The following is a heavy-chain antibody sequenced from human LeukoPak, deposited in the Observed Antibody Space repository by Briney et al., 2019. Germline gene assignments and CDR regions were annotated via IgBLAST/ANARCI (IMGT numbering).Heavy chain of an antibody. CDR3: AKDTASAGYYYYGMDV. CDR2: IRYDGSNK. J-gene: IGHJ6*02. D-gene: IGHD6-13*01. CDR1: GFTFSSYG. Sequence: GGSLRLSCAASGFTFSSYGMHWVRQAPGKGLEWVAFIRYDGSNKYYADSVKGRFTISRDNSKNTLYLQMNSLRAEDTAVYYCAKDTASAGYYYYGMDVWGQGTTVTVSS. V-gene: IGHV3-30*02.